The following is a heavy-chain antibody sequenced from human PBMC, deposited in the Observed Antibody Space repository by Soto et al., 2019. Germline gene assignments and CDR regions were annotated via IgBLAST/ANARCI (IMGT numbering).Heavy chain of an antibody. J-gene: IGHJ6*02. Sequence: SVKVSCKASGGTFSSYAISWVRQAPGQGLEWMGGIIPIFGTANYAQKFQGRVTITADKSTSTAYMEPSSLRSEDTAVYYCARLGGYCSSTSCYRDYYYYYGMDVWGQGTTVTVSS. V-gene: IGHV1-69*06. CDR1: GGTFSSYA. CDR2: IIPIFGTA. CDR3: ARLGGYCSSTSCYRDYYYYYGMDV. D-gene: IGHD2-2*02.